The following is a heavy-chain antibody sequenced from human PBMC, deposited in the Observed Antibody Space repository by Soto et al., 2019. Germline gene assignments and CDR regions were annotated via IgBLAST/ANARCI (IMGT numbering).Heavy chain of an antibody. CDR1: GFTFSNYG. CDR3: ARDYYKYYDSSGYYRSPAY. J-gene: IGHJ4*02. CDR2: MSYDGSKK. Sequence: GGSLRLSCAASGFTFSNYGMHWVRQAPGKGLEWVAVMSYDGSKKYYGDSVKDRFTISRDNSKKTLYLQMNSLRAEDTAVYYCARDYYKYYDSSGYYRSPAYWGQGTLVTVSS. D-gene: IGHD3-22*01. V-gene: IGHV3-30*03.